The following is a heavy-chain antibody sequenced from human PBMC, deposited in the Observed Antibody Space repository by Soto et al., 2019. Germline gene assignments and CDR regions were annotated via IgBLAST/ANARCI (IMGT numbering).Heavy chain of an antibody. CDR3: ATSYGSGSTHFDS. CDR1: GGTFNSYT. D-gene: IGHD3-10*01. CDR2: VNPIVGMS. J-gene: IGHJ4*02. Sequence: QVQLVQSGPEVKKPGSSVKVSCTASGGTFNSYTLNWVRQAPGQRPEWVGRVNPIVGMSTSASKFQGRVTLTADKSTNRAYMDLTGLKSEDPAVYYCATSYGSGSTHFDSWGQGTLVTVSS. V-gene: IGHV1-69*02.